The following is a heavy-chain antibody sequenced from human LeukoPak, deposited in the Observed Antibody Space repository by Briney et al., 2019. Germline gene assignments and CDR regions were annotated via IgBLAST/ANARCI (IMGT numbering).Heavy chain of an antibody. V-gene: IGHV3-23*01. CDR3: AKAASWRDYGDYVPDFDY. Sequence: GGSLRLTCAASRCTISTYDMSFVRQAPGKGLEWVSAISGSGGSTYYADSVKGRFTISRDNSKNTLYLQMNSLRAEDTSVYYCAKAASWRDYGDYVPDFDYWGQGTLVTVSS. J-gene: IGHJ4*02. D-gene: IGHD4-17*01. CDR1: RCTISTYD. CDR2: ISGSGGST.